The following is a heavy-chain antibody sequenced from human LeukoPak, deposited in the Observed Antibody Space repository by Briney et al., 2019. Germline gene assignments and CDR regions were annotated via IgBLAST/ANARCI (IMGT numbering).Heavy chain of an antibody. CDR1: GFTFSDHA. Sequence: PGGSLRLSCAASGFTFSDHAMTWVRQTLAKGLESVSSTSAGGDITHYAEPVKGRFTISRDNSKSTLYLQMNSLRAEDTAIYFCAYLDSSGFYYGRLRYWGQGTPVTVSS. J-gene: IGHJ4*02. CDR3: AYLDSSGFYYGRLRY. D-gene: IGHD3-22*01. V-gene: IGHV3-23*01. CDR2: TSAGGDIT.